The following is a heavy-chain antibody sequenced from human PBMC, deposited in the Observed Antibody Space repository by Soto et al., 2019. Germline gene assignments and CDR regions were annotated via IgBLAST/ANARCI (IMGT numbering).Heavy chain of an antibody. CDR1: GYTFTSYD. V-gene: IGHV1-8*01. D-gene: IGHD3-10*01. Sequence: GASVKVSCKASGYTFTSYDINWVRQATGQGLERMGWMNPNSGNTGYAQKFQGRVTMTRNTSISTAYMEQSSLRSEDTVVFYCFCGHYYGPRSHDAFDIWGQGTMVTVS. J-gene: IGHJ3*02. CDR3: FCGHYYGPRSHDAFDI. CDR2: MNPNSGNT.